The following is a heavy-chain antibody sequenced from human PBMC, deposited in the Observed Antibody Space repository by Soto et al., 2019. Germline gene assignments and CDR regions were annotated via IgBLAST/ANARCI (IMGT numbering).Heavy chain of an antibody. Sequence: SETMSLTCSVSGYSISSGYYWGWIRQSPGKGLEWIGSIHHGGSPLYNPSLKGRVAISIDTSKNQLSLNLSSVTAADTAIYYCARGWPEVATAYWCQGTRVTV. CDR3: ARGWPEVATAY. D-gene: IGHD2-21*02. CDR2: IHHGGSP. J-gene: IGHJ4*02. CDR1: GYSISSGYY. V-gene: IGHV4-38-2*02.